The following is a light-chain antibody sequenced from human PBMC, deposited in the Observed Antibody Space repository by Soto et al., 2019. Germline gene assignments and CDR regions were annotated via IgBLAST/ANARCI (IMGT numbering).Light chain of an antibody. Sequence: ELVLTQSPATLSLSPGERATLSCRASQSVSSYLAWYQQKPGQAPRLLIYDASNRATGIPARVSASGSGTNITRTISSLEPEDFAGYYCQQRTNWPPGITFGKGTRLEIK. J-gene: IGKJ5*01. CDR3: QQRTNWPPGIT. V-gene: IGKV3-11*01. CDR2: DAS. CDR1: QSVSSY.